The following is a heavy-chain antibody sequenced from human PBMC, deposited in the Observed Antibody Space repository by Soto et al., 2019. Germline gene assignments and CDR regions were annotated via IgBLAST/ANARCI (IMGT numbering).Heavy chain of an antibody. Sequence: QVQLVESGGGVVQPGRSLRLSCAASGFTFSSYGMHWVRQAPGKGLEWVAVIWYDGSNKYYADSVKGRFTISRDNSKNTLYLKMNRLRAEDTAVYYCARDGTSKEGFDYWGQGTLVTVSS. CDR1: GFTFSSYG. CDR3: ARDGTSKEGFDY. D-gene: IGHD1-1*01. J-gene: IGHJ4*02. V-gene: IGHV3-33*01. CDR2: IWYDGSNK.